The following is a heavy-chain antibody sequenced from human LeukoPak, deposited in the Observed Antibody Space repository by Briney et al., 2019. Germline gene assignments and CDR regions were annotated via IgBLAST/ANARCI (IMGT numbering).Heavy chain of an antibody. CDR1: GFTFSSYG. D-gene: IGHD5-24*01. Sequence: GGSLRLSCAASGFTFSSYGMHWVRQAPGKGLEWVAVIWYDGSNKHFGDSVKGRFTISRDNSKKTLHLQMNSLRVEDTAVYYRARGDGYNDAEYLQHWGQGTLVTVS. CDR2: IWYDGSNK. J-gene: IGHJ1*01. CDR3: ARGDGYNDAEYLQH. V-gene: IGHV3-33*01.